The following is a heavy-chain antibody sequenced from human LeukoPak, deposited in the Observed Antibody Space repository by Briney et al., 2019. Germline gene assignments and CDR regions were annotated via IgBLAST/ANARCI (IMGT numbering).Heavy chain of an antibody. V-gene: IGHV3-43*02. CDR3: AKESGKFDY. CDR2: ISGDGVST. J-gene: IGHJ4*02. Sequence: PGGSLRLSCVASGLPIADFAMHWVRQAPGKGLEWVSLISGDGVSTFYADSVKGRFSISRDNSKNSLYLEMNSLRTEDAAMYYCAKESGKFDYWGQGTLVDVSS. CDR1: GLPIADFA.